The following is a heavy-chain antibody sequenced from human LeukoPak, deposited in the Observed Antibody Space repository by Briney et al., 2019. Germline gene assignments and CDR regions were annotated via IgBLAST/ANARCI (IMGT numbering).Heavy chain of an antibody. J-gene: IGHJ4*02. CDR1: GYSFTGNY. CDR2: INPNTGGT. V-gene: IGHV1-2*02. D-gene: IGHD7-27*01. CDR3: ARGGKSELGTCDF. Sequence: ASVKVSCKASGYSFTGNYMHWVRQAPGQGFEWMGWINPNTGGTNYAQKFKGRVLMTRDTSISTAYLELSSLKSDDTAVYFCARGGKSELGTCDFWGQGTLVTVSS.